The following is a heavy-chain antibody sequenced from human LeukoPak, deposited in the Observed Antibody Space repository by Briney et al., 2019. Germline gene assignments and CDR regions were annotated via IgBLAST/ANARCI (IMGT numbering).Heavy chain of an antibody. D-gene: IGHD3-22*01. CDR2: IKPGDSDT. CDR1: GYSFTTYW. V-gene: IGHV5-51*01. CDR3: ARGDYYDSSGYYKFDY. J-gene: IGHJ4*02. Sequence: GESLKISCKGSGYSFTTYWIAWVRQMPGKGLEWMAIIKPGDSDTRYSPSFQGQVTISADKSISTTYMELSSLRSEDTAVYYCARGDYYDSSGYYKFDYWGQGTLVTVSS.